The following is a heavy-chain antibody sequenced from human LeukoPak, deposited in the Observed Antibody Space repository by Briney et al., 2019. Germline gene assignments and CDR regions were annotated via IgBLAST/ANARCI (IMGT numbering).Heavy chain of an antibody. D-gene: IGHD4-17*01. J-gene: IGHJ4*02. CDR1: GFTFSDYY. Sequence: GGSLRLSCAASGFTFSDYYMSWIRQAPGKGLEWVSVIYSGGSTYYADSVKGRFTISRDNSKNTLYLQMNSLRAEDTAVYYCARGLHDYGDTLAFDYWGQGTLVTVSS. V-gene: IGHV3-53*01. CDR2: IYSGGST. CDR3: ARGLHDYGDTLAFDY.